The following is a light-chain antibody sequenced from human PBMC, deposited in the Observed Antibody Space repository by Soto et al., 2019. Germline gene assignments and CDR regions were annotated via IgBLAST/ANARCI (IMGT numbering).Light chain of an antibody. CDR2: EVS. CDR1: SSDVGGYNY. J-gene: IGLJ1*01. Sequence: QSALAQPASVSGSPGQSITISCTGTSSDVGGYNYVSWYQQHPGKAPKLMIYEVSNRPSGVSNRFSGSKSGNTASLTISGLQAEDEADYYCSSYTSSSIPYVFGTGTKGTVL. V-gene: IGLV2-14*01. CDR3: SSYTSSSIPYV.